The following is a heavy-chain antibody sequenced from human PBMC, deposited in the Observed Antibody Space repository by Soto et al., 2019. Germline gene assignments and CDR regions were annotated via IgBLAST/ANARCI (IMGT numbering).Heavy chain of an antibody. Sequence: QEQLVQSGAEVKKPGSSVKVSCKASGGIFSSYAISWVRQAPGQGLEWMGGIIPIFGTANYAQKFQGRVTITADEATNTAYMDLSRLKSEDTAIEYCARGGRGYVWVNEFWGQGTLVTVSA. CDR2: IIPIFGTA. V-gene: IGHV1-69*01. J-gene: IGHJ4*02. CDR1: GGIFSSYA. CDR3: ARGGRGYVWVNEF. D-gene: IGHD3-16*01.